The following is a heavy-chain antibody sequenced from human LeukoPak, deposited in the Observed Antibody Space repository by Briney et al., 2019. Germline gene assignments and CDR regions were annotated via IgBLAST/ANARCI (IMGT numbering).Heavy chain of an antibody. CDR1: GGSISSGDYY. CDR2: IYYSGST. CDR3: ARDKWELLSASAVDYGMDV. V-gene: IGHV4-30-4*01. D-gene: IGHD1-26*01. Sequence: SQTLSLTCTVSGGSISSGDYYWSWIRQPPGKGLEWIGYIYYSGSTYYNPSLKSRVTISVDTSRNQFSLKLSSVTAADTAVYYCARDKWELLSASAVDYGMDVWGQGTTVTVSS. J-gene: IGHJ6*02.